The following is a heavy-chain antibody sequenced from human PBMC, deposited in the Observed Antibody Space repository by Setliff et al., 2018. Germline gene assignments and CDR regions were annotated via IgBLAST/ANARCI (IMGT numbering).Heavy chain of an antibody. J-gene: IGHJ5*02. CDR1: GFSFSDHS. CDR2: TRNKVSSYIT. V-gene: IGHV3-72*01. D-gene: IGHD3-3*01. CDR3: ARDVFDFRTGQADP. Sequence: GGSLRLSCATSGFSFSDHSMDWVRQAPGKGLEWVGRTRNKVSSYITEYAASVKGRFTISRDNAKNSLYLQMSSLRAEDTAVYYCARDVFDFRTGQADPWGQGTLVTVSS.